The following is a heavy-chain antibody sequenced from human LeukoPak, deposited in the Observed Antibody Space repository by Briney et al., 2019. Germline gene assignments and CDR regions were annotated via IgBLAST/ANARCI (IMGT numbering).Heavy chain of an antibody. CDR2: IYTSGST. J-gene: IGHJ4*02. Sequence: SQTLSLTCTVSDVSISSGSYYWSWIRQPAGKGLEWIGRIYTSGSTNYNPPLKSRVTISVDTSKNQFSLKLSSVTAADTAVYYCALEGDYWGQGTLVTVSS. V-gene: IGHV4-61*02. CDR1: DVSISSGSYY. CDR3: ALEGDY.